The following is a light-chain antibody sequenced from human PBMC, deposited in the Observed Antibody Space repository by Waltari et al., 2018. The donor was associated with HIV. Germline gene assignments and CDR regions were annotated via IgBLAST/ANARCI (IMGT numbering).Light chain of an antibody. J-gene: IGLJ1*01. CDR3: SSYTSSSIRV. CDR1: SSDTGLYSF. Sequence: QSALTQPASVSGSPGQSNTISCTGTSSDTGLYSFVSWYQQHPCKAPILIIDGVSKRPAGVSNRFACSKSGDTASLTIYGLQAEDEDDYYCSSYTSSSIRVFGTGTKVTVL. V-gene: IGLV2-14*03. CDR2: GVS.